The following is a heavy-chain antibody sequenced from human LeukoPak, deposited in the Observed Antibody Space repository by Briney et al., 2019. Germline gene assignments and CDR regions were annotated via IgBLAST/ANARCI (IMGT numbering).Heavy chain of an antibody. CDR2: IKPDGSEK. CDR1: GFTSSTYC. J-gene: IGHJ3*02. Sequence: TGGSLRLSCAASGFTSSTYCVNWVRQAPGKGLEWVASIKPDGSEKYYVDSVKGRFTMSRDNAKNLMYVQMNSLRAEDAAIYYCARSWQRSFDIWGQGTMVTVSS. CDR3: ARSWQRSFDI. V-gene: IGHV3-7*04.